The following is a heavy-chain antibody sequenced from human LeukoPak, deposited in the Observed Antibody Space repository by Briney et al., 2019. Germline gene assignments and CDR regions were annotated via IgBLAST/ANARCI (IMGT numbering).Heavy chain of an antibody. Sequence: SETLSLTCTVSGDSMSGYWGWVRQPAGMGLEWIGRISTSGGTDYNPSLKSRITMSVDTSKNQFSLKLRSMTAADTAVYYCARSNSGSYGWFDPWGQGTLVTVSS. J-gene: IGHJ5*02. CDR2: ISTSGGT. V-gene: IGHV4-4*07. CDR3: ARSNSGSYGWFDP. CDR1: GDSMSGY. D-gene: IGHD1-26*01.